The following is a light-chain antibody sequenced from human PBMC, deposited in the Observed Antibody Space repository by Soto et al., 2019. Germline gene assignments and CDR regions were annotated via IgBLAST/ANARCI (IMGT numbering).Light chain of an antibody. CDR2: EVN. J-gene: IGLJ1*01. CDR3: CSYAGSGSLRV. Sequence: QSALTQPASGSGSPGQSITISCTGTSNDIGGYNLVSWYQQHPGKAPKLMIYEVNKRPSGVSNRFSGYKSGNTASLPISGLQAEYEADYYYCSYAGSGSLRVFATGTKVTVL. CDR1: SNDIGGYNL. V-gene: IGLV2-23*02.